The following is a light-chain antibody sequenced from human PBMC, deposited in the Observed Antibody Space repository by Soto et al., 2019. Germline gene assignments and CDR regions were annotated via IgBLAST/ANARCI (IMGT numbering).Light chain of an antibody. CDR1: QSISKSN. J-gene: IGKJ1*01. CDR3: QQYGSPRGT. CDR2: AAS. V-gene: IGKV3-20*01. Sequence: EIVMTQSPAALSVSPGERATLSCRASQSISKSNLAWYQQKPGQAPRLLVYAASSRATGIPARFSGSGSGTDFTLTISRLEPEDFAIYYCQQYGSPRGTFGQGTKWIS.